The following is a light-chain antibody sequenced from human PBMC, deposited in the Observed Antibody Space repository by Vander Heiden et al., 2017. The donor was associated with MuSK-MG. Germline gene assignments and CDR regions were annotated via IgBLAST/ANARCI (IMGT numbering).Light chain of an antibody. CDR3: LQDYNYPLT. V-gene: IGKV1-6*01. CDR1: QGIKND. J-gene: IGKJ4*01. CDR2: AAS. Sequence: AIQMTPSPSSLSASVGDRVTITCRASQGIKNDLGWYQQRPGKAPNLLIYAASSLQSGVPSRFSGSGSGTDFTLTISSLQPEDFATYYCLQDYNYPLTFGGGTKVEIK.